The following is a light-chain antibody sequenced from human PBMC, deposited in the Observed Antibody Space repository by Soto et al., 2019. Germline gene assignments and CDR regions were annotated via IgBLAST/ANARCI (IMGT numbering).Light chain of an antibody. J-gene: IGLJ3*02. Sequence: QLVLTQSSSASASLGSSVKLTCTLSSGHSSYIIAWHQQQPGKAPRYLMKLEGSGNYNKGSGVPDRFSGSSSGADRYLTISNLQFEDEADYYCETWDSNNWVFGGGTKLTV. CDR1: SGHSSYI. V-gene: IGLV4-60*02. CDR2: LEGSGNY. CDR3: ETWDSNNWV.